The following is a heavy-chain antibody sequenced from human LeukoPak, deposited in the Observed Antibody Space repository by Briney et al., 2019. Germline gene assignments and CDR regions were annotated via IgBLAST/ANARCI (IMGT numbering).Heavy chain of an antibody. CDR3: AKDQSLDGGNIRGYFDP. V-gene: IGHV3-23*01. CDR2: VSGSGSKT. Sequence: GGSLRLSCAASGFTFSSYAMSWVRRAPGKGLEWVSVVSGSGSKTYYAGSVQGRFTISRDNSKSTLYLQMNSLRAEDTAVYYCAKDQSLDGGNIRGYFDPWGQGTLVTVSS. CDR1: GFTFSSYA. D-gene: IGHD4-23*01. J-gene: IGHJ5*02.